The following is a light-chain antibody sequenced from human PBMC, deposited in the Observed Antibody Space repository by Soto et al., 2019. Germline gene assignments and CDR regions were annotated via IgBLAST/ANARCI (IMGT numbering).Light chain of an antibody. Sequence: DIQMTQSPSSLSASVGDRVTITCRASQGISNYLAWYQQKPGKVPKLLIYAASTLQSGVPSRFSGSGSGTDFTLTISSLQPEAVATYYCQKYNSAPLFTFGPGNKVDIK. CDR2: AAS. V-gene: IGKV1-27*01. CDR3: QKYNSAPLFT. J-gene: IGKJ3*01. CDR1: QGISNY.